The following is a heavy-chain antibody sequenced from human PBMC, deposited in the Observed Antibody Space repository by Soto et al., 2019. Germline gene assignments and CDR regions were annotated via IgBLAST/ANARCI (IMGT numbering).Heavy chain of an antibody. D-gene: IGHD2-2*01. V-gene: IGHV3-7*01. CDR1: GFTFSTYW. Sequence: GGSLRLSCVASGFTFSTYWMTWVRQAPGMGLEWVAGIKEDASEELYVDSVKGRFSVSRDNAKNSLYLQLNSLSAEDTAVYYCATAISSPFSNFDYWGQGSLVTVSS. CDR2: IKEDASEE. J-gene: IGHJ4*02. CDR3: ATAISSPFSNFDY.